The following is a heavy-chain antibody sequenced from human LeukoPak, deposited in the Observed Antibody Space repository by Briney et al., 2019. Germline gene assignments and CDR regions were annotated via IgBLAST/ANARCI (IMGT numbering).Heavy chain of an antibody. CDR2: IYHSGST. CDR3: ARFPIAVDY. Sequence: PSETLSLTCTVSGYSISSGYYWGWIRQPPGKGLEWIGIIYHSGSTYYNPSLKSRVTISVDTSKNQFSLKLSSVTAADTAVYYCARFPIAVDYWGQGTLVTVSS. J-gene: IGHJ4*02. CDR1: GYSISSGYY. V-gene: IGHV4-38-2*02. D-gene: IGHD2-15*01.